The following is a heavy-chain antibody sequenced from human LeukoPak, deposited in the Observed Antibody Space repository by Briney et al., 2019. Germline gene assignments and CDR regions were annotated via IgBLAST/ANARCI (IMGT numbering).Heavy chain of an antibody. CDR1: GDSISSYY. V-gene: IGHV4-59*08. Sequence: PSETLSLTCTVSGDSISSYYWSWIRQPPGKGLEWIGYIYYSGSTNCNPSLKSRVTISVDTSNNQFSLKLSSVTAADTAVYFCARSERIIMILGGAFDVWGQGTMVTVSS. D-gene: IGHD3-22*01. CDR3: ARSERIIMILGGAFDV. J-gene: IGHJ3*01. CDR2: IYYSGST.